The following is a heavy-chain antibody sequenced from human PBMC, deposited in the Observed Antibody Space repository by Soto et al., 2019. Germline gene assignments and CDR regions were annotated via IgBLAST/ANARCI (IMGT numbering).Heavy chain of an antibody. Sequence: PSETLSLTCSVSGGSISSYYWSWVRQPPGKELEWVGYIHYTGSTNYNPSLKSRVTISVDTSKNLFSLKLSSVTAVDTAVYYCARGGWSLDLWGQGTLVTVSS. CDR1: GGSISSYY. CDR2: IHYTGST. CDR3: ARGGWSLDL. D-gene: IGHD6-19*01. J-gene: IGHJ5*02. V-gene: IGHV4-59*01.